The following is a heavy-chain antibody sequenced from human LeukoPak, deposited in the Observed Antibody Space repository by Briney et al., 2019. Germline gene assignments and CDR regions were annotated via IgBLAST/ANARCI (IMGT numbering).Heavy chain of an antibody. J-gene: IGHJ4*02. CDR1: SDSISNSAYH. V-gene: IGHV4-39*01. CDR2: IYYNRGT. CDR3: ARHYGP. D-gene: IGHD3-10*01. Sequence: SETLSLTCTVSSDSISNSAYHWGWIRQPPGRGLEWIGTIYYNRGTYYNPSLKSRVTISVDTSKNQFSLKLSSVTAADTAVYYCARHYGPWGQGTLVTVSS.